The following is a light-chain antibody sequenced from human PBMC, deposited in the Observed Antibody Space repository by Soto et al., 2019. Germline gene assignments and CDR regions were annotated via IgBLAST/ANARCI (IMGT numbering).Light chain of an antibody. CDR1: QSISSN. V-gene: IGKV3-20*01. CDR2: DAS. Sequence: EIVLTQSPGTLSLSPGERATLSCRASQSISSNLAWYQQKPGQAPRLLIYDASSKATGIPDRFSGSGSGTDFTLTISRLEPEDFAVYYCQQYGRSPTTFGQGTKVDI. J-gene: IGKJ1*01. CDR3: QQYGRSPTT.